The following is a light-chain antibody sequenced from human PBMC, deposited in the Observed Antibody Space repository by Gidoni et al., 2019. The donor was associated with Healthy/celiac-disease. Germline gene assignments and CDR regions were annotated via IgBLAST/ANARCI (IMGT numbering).Light chain of an antibody. V-gene: IGKV1-9*01. Sequence: DIQLTQAPSFRSASVGDSVTSPCRASQGISSYLAWSQQKPGKAPKLLIYAASSLQSGVPSRFSGSGSGTAFTLTLRSLPPEDFSTSYCQPLNSYPRTFXQXTKLEIK. CDR3: QPLNSYPRT. CDR1: QGISSY. J-gene: IGKJ2*01. CDR2: AAS.